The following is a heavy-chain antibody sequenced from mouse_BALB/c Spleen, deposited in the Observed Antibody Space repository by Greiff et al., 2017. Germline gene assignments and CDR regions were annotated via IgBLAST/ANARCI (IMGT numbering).Heavy chain of an antibody. J-gene: IGHJ4*01. CDR2: IWGDGST. D-gene: IGHD2-4*01. CDR1: GFSLTGYG. V-gene: IGHV2-6-7*01. CDR3: ARERRTYDYDGYYYAMDY. Sequence: VQLVESGPGLVAPSQSLSITCTVSGFSLTGYGVNWVRQPPGKGLEWLGMIWGDGSTDYNSALKSRLSISKDNSKSQVFLKMNSLQTDDTARYYCARERRTYDYDGYYYAMDYWGQGTSVTVSS.